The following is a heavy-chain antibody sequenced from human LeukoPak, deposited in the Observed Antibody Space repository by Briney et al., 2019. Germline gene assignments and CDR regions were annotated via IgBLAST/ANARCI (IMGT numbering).Heavy chain of an antibody. CDR3: AKSPRGYYYDSSGYPYYYYMDV. CDR2: ISGSGGST. CDR1: GFTFSSYA. J-gene: IGHJ6*03. V-gene: IGHV3-23*01. Sequence: GGSLRLSCAASGFTFSSYAMSWVRQAPGKGLEWVSAISGSGGSTYYADSVKGRFTISRDNSKNTLYLQMNSLSAEDTAVYYCAKSPRGYYYDSSGYPYYYYMDVWGKGTTVTVSS. D-gene: IGHD3-22*01.